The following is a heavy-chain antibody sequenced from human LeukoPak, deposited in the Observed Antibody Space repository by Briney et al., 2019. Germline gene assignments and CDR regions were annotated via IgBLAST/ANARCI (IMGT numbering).Heavy chain of an antibody. Sequence: ASVKVSCKASGYTFTNYHINWVRQAPGQGLEWIGWISASSGNRNYAQKLQGRVTMTTDTSTTTAYMELRNLRSDDTAVYYCARSSQEEAIVRPSDYWGQGTLVTVSS. CDR1: GYTFTNYH. D-gene: IGHD2-15*01. V-gene: IGHV1-18*04. J-gene: IGHJ4*02. CDR2: ISASSGNR. CDR3: ARSSQEEAIVRPSDY.